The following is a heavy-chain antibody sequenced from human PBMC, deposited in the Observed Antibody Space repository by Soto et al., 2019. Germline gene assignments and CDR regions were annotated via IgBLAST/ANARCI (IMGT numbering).Heavy chain of an antibody. V-gene: IGHV2-5*02. CDR3: AHRVLRTVFGLVTTTAIYFDF. Sequence: QITLNESGPTQVKPRQTLTLTCTFSGFSLTTSGVGVGWIRQSPGKAPEWLALIYWDDDKRYSPSLKSRLTIPKDASKNQVVLTMVDLDPADTATYYCAHRVLRTVFGLVTTTAIYFDFWGQGTPVAVSS. D-gene: IGHD3-3*01. CDR2: IYWDDDK. J-gene: IGHJ4*02. CDR1: GFSLTTSGVG.